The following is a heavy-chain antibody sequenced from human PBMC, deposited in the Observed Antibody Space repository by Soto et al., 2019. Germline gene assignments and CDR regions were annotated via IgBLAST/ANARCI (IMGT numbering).Heavy chain of an antibody. CDR2: IYHSGST. J-gene: IGHJ4*02. D-gene: IGHD1-26*01. CDR1: GGSISSSNW. V-gene: IGHV4-4*02. CDR3: ARDGVGATVYFGYLDY. Sequence: SETLSLTCAVSGGSISSSNWWSWVRQPPGKGLEWIGEIYHSGSTNYNPSLKSRVTISVDKSKNQFSLKLSSVTAADTAVYYCARDGVGATVYFGYLDYWGQGALVTVSS.